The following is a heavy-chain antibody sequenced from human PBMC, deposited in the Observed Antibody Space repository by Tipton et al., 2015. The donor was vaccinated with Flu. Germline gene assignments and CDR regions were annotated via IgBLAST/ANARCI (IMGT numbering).Heavy chain of an antibody. CDR3: ARDRGITVFGLAIGSCMDV. CDR2: INPNSGVV. Sequence: QLVQSGAEVKKPGASVKVSCKVSGYSFTDNYIHWVRQAPGHGLEWMGWINPNSGVVRYAEKFQGRVTMTRDTSISAVYMELTGLRSDDTAVYFCARDRGITVFGLAIGSCMDVWGQGTTVTVSS. V-gene: IGHV1-2*02. CDR1: GYSFTDNY. D-gene: IGHD3-3*01. J-gene: IGHJ6*02.